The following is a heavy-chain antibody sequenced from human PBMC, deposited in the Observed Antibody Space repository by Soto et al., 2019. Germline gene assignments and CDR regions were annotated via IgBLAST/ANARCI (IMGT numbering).Heavy chain of an antibody. D-gene: IGHD2-21*02. CDR2: INPSGGST. Sequence: ASVNVSCKASGYTFTSYYMHWVRQAPGQGLEWMGIINPSGGSTSYAQKFQGRVTMTRDTSTSTVYMELSSLRSEDTAVYYCARGATAAYCGGDCYASNFDYWGQGTLVTVSS. CDR3: ARGATAAYCGGDCYASNFDY. CDR1: GYTFTSYY. V-gene: IGHV1-46*01. J-gene: IGHJ4*02.